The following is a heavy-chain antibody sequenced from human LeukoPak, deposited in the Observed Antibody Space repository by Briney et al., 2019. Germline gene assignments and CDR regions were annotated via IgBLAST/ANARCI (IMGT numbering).Heavy chain of an antibody. CDR3: ARRYYGSGSYYNY. CDR1: GGSISSRSYF. J-gene: IGHJ4*02. V-gene: IGHV4-39*07. D-gene: IGHD3-10*01. Sequence: SETLSLTCTVSGGSISSRSYFWGWIRQPPGKGLEWIGEINHSGSTNYNPSLKSRVTISVDTSKNQFSLKLSSVTAADTAVYYCARRYYGSGSYYNYWGQGTLVTVSS. CDR2: INHSGST.